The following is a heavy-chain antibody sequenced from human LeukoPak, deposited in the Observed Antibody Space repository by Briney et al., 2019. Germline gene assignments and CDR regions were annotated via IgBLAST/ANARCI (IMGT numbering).Heavy chain of an antibody. V-gene: IGHV3-30*18. CDR3: AKEYCGGDCFSDYFDY. Sequence: GGSLRLSCAASGFTFSSYGIHWVRQAPGKGLEWVAVISYDGHNKYYADSVKGRFTISRDNSKNTLYLQMNSLRAEDTAVYYCAKEYCGGDCFSDYFDYWGQGTLVTVSS. J-gene: IGHJ4*02. CDR2: ISYDGHNK. CDR1: GFTFSSYG. D-gene: IGHD2-21*02.